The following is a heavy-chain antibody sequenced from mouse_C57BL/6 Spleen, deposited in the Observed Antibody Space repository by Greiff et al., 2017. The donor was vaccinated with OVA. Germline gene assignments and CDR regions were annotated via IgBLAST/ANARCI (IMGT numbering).Heavy chain of an antibody. V-gene: IGHV1-15*01. Sequence: QVHVKQSGAELVRPGASVTLSCKASGYTFTDYEMHWVKQTPVHGLEWIGAIDPETGGTAYNQKFKGKAILTADKPSSTAYMELRSLTSEDSAVYYCTIYYYAMDYWGQGTSVTVSS. CDR2: IDPETGGT. CDR3: TIYYYAMDY. CDR1: GYTFTDYE. J-gene: IGHJ4*01.